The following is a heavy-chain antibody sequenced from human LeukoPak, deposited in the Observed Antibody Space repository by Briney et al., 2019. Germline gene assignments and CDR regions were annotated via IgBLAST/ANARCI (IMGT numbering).Heavy chain of an antibody. CDR3: ARQWLGDAFDI. CDR1: GSIFTSYW. V-gene: IGHV5-51*01. D-gene: IGHD6-19*01. CDR2: IYPGDSDT. Sequence: PGESLQISCKGSGSIFTSYWIGWGRQVPGKGREWMGIIYPGDSDTRYSPSFQGQVTISADKSISTAYLQWSSLKASDTAMYYCARQWLGDAFDIWGQGTMVTVSS. J-gene: IGHJ3*02.